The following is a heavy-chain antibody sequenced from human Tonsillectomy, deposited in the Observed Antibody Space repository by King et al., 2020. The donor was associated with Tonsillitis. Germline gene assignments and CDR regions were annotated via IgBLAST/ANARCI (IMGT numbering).Heavy chain of an antibody. CDR2: INWNSGII. J-gene: IGHJ6*02. V-gene: IGHV3-9*01. Sequence: DVQLVESGGGLVQPGRSLRLSCAVSGFTFADYAMHWVRQAPGKGLEWVSAINWNSGIIGYSGSVKGRFTISRDNAKNSLYLEMRSLRPEDTALYYCAKDFWNDLDYDYGMDVWGQGTTVTVSS. CDR3: AKDFWNDLDYDYGMDV. D-gene: IGHD1-1*01. CDR1: GFTFADYA.